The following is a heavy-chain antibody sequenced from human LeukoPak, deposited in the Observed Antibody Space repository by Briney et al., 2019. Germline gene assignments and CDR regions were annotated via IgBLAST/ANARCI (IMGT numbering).Heavy chain of an antibody. Sequence: GASVKVSCKASGYTFTSYYMHWVRQAPGQGLEWMGIINPSGGSTSYAQKFQGRVTMTRDTSTSTVYMELSSLRSEDTAVYYCARDRYSSSWYGHGADYWGQGTLVTVSS. D-gene: IGHD6-13*01. V-gene: IGHV1-46*01. CDR1: GYTFTSYY. CDR2: INPSGGST. CDR3: ARDRYSSSWYGHGADY. J-gene: IGHJ4*02.